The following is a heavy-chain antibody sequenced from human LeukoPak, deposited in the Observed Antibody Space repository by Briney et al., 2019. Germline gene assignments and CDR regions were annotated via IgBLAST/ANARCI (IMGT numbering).Heavy chain of an antibody. Sequence: ASVKVSXKASGGTFSSYTISWMRQAHGQGLEWMGRIIPILGIANYAQKFQGRVTITADKSTSTAYMELSSLRSEDTAVYYCASGRDGYIDYFDYWGQGTLVTVSS. CDR1: GGTFSSYT. CDR2: IIPILGIA. V-gene: IGHV1-69*02. J-gene: IGHJ4*02. CDR3: ASGRDGYIDYFDY. D-gene: IGHD5-24*01.